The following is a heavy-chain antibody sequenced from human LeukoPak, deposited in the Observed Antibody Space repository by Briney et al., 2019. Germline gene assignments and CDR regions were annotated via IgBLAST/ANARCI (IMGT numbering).Heavy chain of an antibody. CDR3: ARDYGSPKYYYYMDV. D-gene: IGHD4-17*01. CDR1: GGSISSGSYY. V-gene: IGHV4-61*02. Sequence: SETLSLTCTVSGGSISSGSYYWSWIRQPAGKGLEWIGRIYTSGSTNYNPSLKSRVTISVDTSKNQFSLKLSSVTAADAAVYYCARDYGSPKYYYYMDVWGKGTTVTVSS. J-gene: IGHJ6*03. CDR2: IYTSGST.